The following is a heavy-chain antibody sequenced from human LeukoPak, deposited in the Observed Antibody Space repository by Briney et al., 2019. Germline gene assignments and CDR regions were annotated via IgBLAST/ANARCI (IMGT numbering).Heavy chain of an antibody. D-gene: IGHD1-26*01. J-gene: IGHJ3*02. CDR1: GFTFSSYA. V-gene: IGHV3-23*01. CDR3: AKNRNSGSYHDAFDI. Sequence: GVSLRLSCAASGFTFSSYAMSWVRQAPGKGLEWVSGISGSGGSTYYADSVKGRFTISRDNSKNTLYLQMNSLRAEDTAVYYCAKNRNSGSYHDAFDIWGQGTMVTVSS. CDR2: ISGSGGST.